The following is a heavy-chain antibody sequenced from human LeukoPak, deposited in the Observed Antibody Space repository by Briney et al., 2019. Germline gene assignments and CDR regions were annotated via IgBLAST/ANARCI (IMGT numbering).Heavy chain of an antibody. CDR1: GFTFDDYA. J-gene: IGHJ6*03. Sequence: GGSLRLSCAASGFTFDDYAMHWVRQALGKGLEWVSGISWNSGSIGYADSVKGRFTISRDNAKNSLYLQMNSLTVEDTAVYYCARARFYDFWSGYPSYYYYYMDVWGKGTTVTVSS. D-gene: IGHD3-3*01. V-gene: IGHV3-9*01. CDR2: ISWNSGSI. CDR3: ARARFYDFWSGYPSYYYYYMDV.